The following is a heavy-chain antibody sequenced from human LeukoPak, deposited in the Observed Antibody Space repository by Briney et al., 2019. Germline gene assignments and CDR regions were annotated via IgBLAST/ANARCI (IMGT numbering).Heavy chain of an antibody. J-gene: IGHJ5*02. CDR1: GFTFSSYS. Sequence: GGSLRLSCAASGFTFSSYSMNWVRQAPGKGLEWVSSISSSSSYIYYADSVKGRFTISRDNAKNSLYLQMNSLRAEDTAVYYCAPYPDIVVVVAATWNWFDPWGQGTLVTVSS. CDR3: APYPDIVVVVAATWNWFDP. CDR2: ISSSSSYI. D-gene: IGHD2-15*01. V-gene: IGHV3-21*01.